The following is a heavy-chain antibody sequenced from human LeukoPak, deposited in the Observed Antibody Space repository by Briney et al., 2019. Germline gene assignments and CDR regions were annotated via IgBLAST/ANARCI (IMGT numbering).Heavy chain of an antibody. Sequence: PGGSLRLSCAASGFTFSSYSMNWVRQAPGKGLEWVSSISSSSSYIYYADSVKGRFTISRDNAKNSLYLQMNSLRAEDTALYYCVKGGKGFLEWAEQLFDYWGQGTLVTVSS. J-gene: IGHJ4*02. D-gene: IGHD3-3*01. V-gene: IGHV3-21*04. CDR2: ISSSSSYI. CDR1: GFTFSSYS. CDR3: VKGGKGFLEWAEQLFDY.